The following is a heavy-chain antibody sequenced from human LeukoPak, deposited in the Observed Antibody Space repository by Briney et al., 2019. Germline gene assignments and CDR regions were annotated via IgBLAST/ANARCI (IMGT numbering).Heavy chain of an antibody. D-gene: IGHD6-19*01. Sequence: SETLSLTCTVSGGSISSYYWTWIRQPPGKGLEWIGYIYYSGSSNYNPSLKRQVTISVDTSKNQFSLKLSSVTAADTAVYFCAREVVAVAGSYFDSWGQGTLVTVSS. CDR2: IYYSGSS. V-gene: IGHV4-59*01. J-gene: IGHJ4*02. CDR3: AREVVAVAGSYFDS. CDR1: GGSISSYY.